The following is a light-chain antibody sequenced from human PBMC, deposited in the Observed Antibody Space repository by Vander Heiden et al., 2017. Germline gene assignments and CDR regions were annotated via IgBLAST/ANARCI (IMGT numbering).Light chain of an antibody. V-gene: IGKV3-15*01. J-gene: IGKJ1*01. CDR3: QQYNNWRQT. Sequence: EIVMTQSPATLSVSPGERATLSCRASQSVSSNLAWYQQKPGQAPRLLIYGASTSATGIPARFSRSPSRTEFTLTMSSLQSEDFAVYYCQQYNNWRQTFGQGTKVEIK. CDR1: QSVSSN. CDR2: GAS.